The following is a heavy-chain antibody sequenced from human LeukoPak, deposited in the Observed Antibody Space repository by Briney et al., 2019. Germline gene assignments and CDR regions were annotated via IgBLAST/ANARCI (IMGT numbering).Heavy chain of an antibody. Sequence: PSETLSLTCSVSGGSINSDLYYWGWIRQPPGKGLEWIGTFYYTGSSYYKPALKSRVTISVDTSRNQFSLRLSSLTAADTAVYYCAKDYDILTGWFDPWGQGTLVTVSS. D-gene: IGHD3-9*01. CDR1: GGSINSDLYY. V-gene: IGHV4-39*07. CDR2: FYYTGSS. CDR3: AKDYDILTGWFDP. J-gene: IGHJ5*02.